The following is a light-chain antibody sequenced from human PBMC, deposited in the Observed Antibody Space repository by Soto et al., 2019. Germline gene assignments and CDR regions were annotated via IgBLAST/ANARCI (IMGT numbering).Light chain of an antibody. Sequence: EIVLTQSPGTLSLSPGERATLSCRAGQGVTSAFLAWYQQTPGQAPRLLIHSASSRAAGIPDRFSGSGSGTDFTLIISRLEPEDFAVYYCQQHGSSPPTFGQGTKLEIK. J-gene: IGKJ2*01. CDR2: SAS. CDR1: QGVTSAF. CDR3: QQHGSSPPT. V-gene: IGKV3-20*01.